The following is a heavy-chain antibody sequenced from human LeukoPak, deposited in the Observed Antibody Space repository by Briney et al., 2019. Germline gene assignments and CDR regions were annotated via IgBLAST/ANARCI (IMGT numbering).Heavy chain of an antibody. D-gene: IGHD2/OR15-2a*01. CDR2: INHSGST. CDR3: SMASYCYYGMDV. J-gene: IGHJ6*02. V-gene: IGHV4-34*01. CDR1: GGSFSGYY. Sequence: SETLSLTCAVYGGSFSGYYWSWIRQPPGKGLEWIGEINHSGSTNYNPSLKSRVTISVDTSKNQFSLKLSSVTAADTAVYYCSMASYCYYGMDVWGQGTTVTVSS.